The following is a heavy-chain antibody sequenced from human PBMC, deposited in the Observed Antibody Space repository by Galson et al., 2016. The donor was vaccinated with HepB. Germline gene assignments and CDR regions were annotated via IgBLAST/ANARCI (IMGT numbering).Heavy chain of an antibody. J-gene: IGHJ4*02. V-gene: IGHV4-59*01. D-gene: IGHD2-15*01. CDR2: IYYSGSA. CDR1: GDSISTYY. CDR3: ARDQGGPSDH. Sequence: SETLSLTCTVSGDSISTYYWSWIRQPPGKGLEWIGYIYYSGSANYDPSLKSRVSFSTDTSKNQFSLKLSSVMPADTAIYYCARDQGGPSDHWGQGTLVTVSS.